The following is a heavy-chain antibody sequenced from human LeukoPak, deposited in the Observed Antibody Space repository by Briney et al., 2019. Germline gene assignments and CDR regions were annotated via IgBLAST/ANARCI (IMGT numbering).Heavy chain of an antibody. CDR1: GFMFNSYA. CDR3: AKARAYCSGGDCPGGYYYTLDV. J-gene: IGHJ6*02. V-gene: IGHV3-23*01. D-gene: IGHD2-15*01. CDR2: VSGSGYTT. Sequence: PGGSLRLSCAASGFMFNSYAMSWVRQAPGKGLEWVSGVSGSGYTTYYADSVKGRFTISRDHSKDTLYLQLNNLRVEDTAVYYCAKARAYCSGGDCPGGYYYTLDVWGQGTTVTVSS.